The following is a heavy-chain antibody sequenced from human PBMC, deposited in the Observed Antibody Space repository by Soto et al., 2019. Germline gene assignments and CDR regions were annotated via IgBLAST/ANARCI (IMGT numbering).Heavy chain of an antibody. D-gene: IGHD3-10*01. CDR1: GYMFNTYG. J-gene: IGHJ4*02. Sequence: QVQLLQSGAEVKKPGASVKVSCKASGYMFNTYGITWVRQAPGQGLECMGWISVYNGNIDYAPKFEGRVTMTTDTSTSTAYMELKSLTSDATAVYYCARTYGSGDYFLPFEYWGQGTPVSVSS. CDR3: ARTYGSGDYFLPFEY. V-gene: IGHV1-18*01. CDR2: ISVYNGNI.